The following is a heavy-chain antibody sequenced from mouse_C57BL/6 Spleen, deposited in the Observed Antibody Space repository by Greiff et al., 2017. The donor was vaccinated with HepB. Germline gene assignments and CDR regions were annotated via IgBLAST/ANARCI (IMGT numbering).Heavy chain of an antibody. CDR2: INPNNGGT. CDR3: ARWGSYPHWYFDV. CDR1: GYTFTDYN. Sequence: EVKLMESGPELVKPGASVKMSCKASGYTFTDYNMHWVKQSHGKSLEWIGYINPNNGGTSYNQKFKGKATLTVNKSSSTAYMELRSLTSEDSAVYYCARWGSYPHWYFDVWGTGTTVTVSS. D-gene: IGHD2-12*01. V-gene: IGHV1-22*01. J-gene: IGHJ1*03.